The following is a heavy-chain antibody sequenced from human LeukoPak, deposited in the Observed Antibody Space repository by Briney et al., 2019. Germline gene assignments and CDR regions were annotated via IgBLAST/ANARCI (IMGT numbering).Heavy chain of an antibody. CDR2: ISSSSSYI. J-gene: IGHJ4*02. D-gene: IGHD4-17*01. V-gene: IGHV3-21*01. Sequence: PGGSLRLSCAASGFTFSSYSMNWVRQAPGKGLEWVSSISSSSSYIYYADSVKGRFSISRDNAKNSLYLQMNSLRAEDTAVYYCAREDATALDYWGQGTLVTVSS. CDR3: AREDATALDY. CDR1: GFTFSSYS.